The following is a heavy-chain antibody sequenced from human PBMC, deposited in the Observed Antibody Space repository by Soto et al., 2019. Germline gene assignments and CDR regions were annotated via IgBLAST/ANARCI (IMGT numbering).Heavy chain of an antibody. CDR1: GGTFSSYA. CDR3: AREVPRSLPSYSNYHYYYGMDV. Sequence: QVQLVQSGAEVQKPGSSVKVSCKASGGTFSSYAISWVRQAPGQGLEWMGGIIPIFGTANYAQKFQGRVTITADESTSTAYMELSSLRSEDTAVYYCAREVPRSLPSYSNYHYYYGMDVWGQGTTVTVSS. CDR2: IIPIFGTA. D-gene: IGHD4-4*01. J-gene: IGHJ6*02. V-gene: IGHV1-69*01.